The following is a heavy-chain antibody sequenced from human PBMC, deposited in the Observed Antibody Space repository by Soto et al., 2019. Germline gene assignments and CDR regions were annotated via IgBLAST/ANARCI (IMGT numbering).Heavy chain of an antibody. CDR3: ARASGSGSTRDLGWFDP. CDR2: IIPIFGTA. V-gene: IGHV1-69*06. J-gene: IGHJ5*02. D-gene: IGHD1-1*01. CDR1: GGTFSSYA. Sequence: QVQLVQSGAEVKKPGSSVKVSCKASGGTFSSYAISWVRQAPGQGLEWMGGIIPIFGTANYARKFQGRVTITSYNSASAAYMELSCLRAEYTDVYYCARASGSGSTRDLGWFDPWGQGTLVTVSS.